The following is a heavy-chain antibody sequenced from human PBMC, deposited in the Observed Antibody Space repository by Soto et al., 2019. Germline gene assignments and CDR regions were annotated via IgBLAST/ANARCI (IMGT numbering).Heavy chain of an antibody. CDR2: MNPNSSNT. J-gene: IGHJ5*02. CDR3: ARTGVYCSSTSCSGFDP. CDR1: VYSFTSYD. D-gene: IGHD2-2*01. Sequence: GASVKVSCKASVYSFTSYDINWVRQATGQGLEWMGWMNPNSSNTGYAQKFQGRVTMTRNTSISTAYMELSSLRSEDTAVYYCARTGVYCSSTSCSGFDPWGQGTLVTVSS. V-gene: IGHV1-8*01.